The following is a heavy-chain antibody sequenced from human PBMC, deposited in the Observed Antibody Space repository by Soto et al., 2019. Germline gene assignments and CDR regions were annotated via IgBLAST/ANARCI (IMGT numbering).Heavy chain of an antibody. J-gene: IGHJ4*02. CDR1: GYTFTGYY. Sequence: GASVKVSCKASGYTFTGYYMHWVRQAPGQGFEWMGRISPKSGGTNYAQKFQGRVTMTWDTSLNTAYMELSSLMFEDTAVYYCARPPGYVSDWHYFDLWGQGTLVTVSS. CDR3: ARPPGYVSDWHYFDL. CDR2: ISPKSGGT. V-gene: IGHV1-2*02. D-gene: IGHD3-22*01.